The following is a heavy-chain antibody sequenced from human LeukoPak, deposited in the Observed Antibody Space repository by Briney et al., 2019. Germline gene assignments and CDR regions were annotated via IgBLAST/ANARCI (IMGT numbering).Heavy chain of an antibody. Sequence: GASVKVSCKASGYSFTNFGVTWVRQAPGQGLEWMGWISGYNGDTNYAQRFQGRVTMTTDSSTSTGYMELKNLRSDDTATFYCVRAPADPLRPFGMNVWGPGTTVIVSS. CDR3: VRAPADPLRPFGMNV. J-gene: IGHJ6*02. D-gene: IGHD3-16*01. CDR1: GYSFTNFG. CDR2: ISGYNGDT. V-gene: IGHV1-18*01.